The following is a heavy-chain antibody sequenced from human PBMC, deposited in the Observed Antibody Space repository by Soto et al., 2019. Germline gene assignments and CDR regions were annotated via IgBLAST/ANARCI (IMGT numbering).Heavy chain of an antibody. CDR1: GFTFSGNA. Sequence: QVQLVESGGGVVQPGRSLRLSCAASGFTFSGNAMHWVRQAPGKGLEWVAATSYDENYKYYADSAKGRFTISRDNSKNTLFLQMNSLRTEDTAVYYCARQGGSSGIWYFDYWGQGSLVTVSS. D-gene: IGHD6-6*01. J-gene: IGHJ4*02. CDR2: TSYDENYK. V-gene: IGHV3-30*04. CDR3: ARQGGSSGIWYFDY.